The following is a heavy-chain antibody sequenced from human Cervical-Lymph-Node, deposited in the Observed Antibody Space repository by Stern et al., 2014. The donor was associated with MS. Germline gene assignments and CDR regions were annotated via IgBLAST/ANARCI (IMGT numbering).Heavy chain of an antibody. D-gene: IGHD2-2*02. J-gene: IGHJ6*02. CDR1: GYTFTSFG. CDR2: ISGYNGDT. CDR3: ARGPYCSSTSCYTNGYYFYGLDV. V-gene: IGHV1-18*01. Sequence: QVQLVQSGAEVRKPGASVKVSCRASGYTFTSFGISWLRRAPGQGLEYMGWISGYNGDTNYAQKFQGRVILTADPSTSTAYMDLTSLISDDTAMYYCARGPYCSSTSCYTNGYYFYGLDVWGQGTTVTVSS.